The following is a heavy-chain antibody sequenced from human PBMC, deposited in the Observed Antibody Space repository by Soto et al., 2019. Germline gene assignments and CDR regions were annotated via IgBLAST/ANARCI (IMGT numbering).Heavy chain of an antibody. V-gene: IGHV4-4*02. CDR3: AYSTGWYRHDV. J-gene: IGHJ3*01. CDR2: ILHSGET. CDR1: GDSITNSRW. D-gene: IGHD6-19*01. Sequence: QVQLQESGPGLVKPSGTLSLTCAVSGDSITNSRWWTWVRQPPGKGLEWIGDILHSGETNYNPSHKSRVYISVDKSQNQFSLMVSSVTAADTAVYYCAYSTGWYRHDVWGQGTLVTVSS.